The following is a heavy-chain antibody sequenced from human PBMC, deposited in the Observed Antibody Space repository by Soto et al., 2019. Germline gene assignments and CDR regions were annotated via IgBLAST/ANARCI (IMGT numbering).Heavy chain of an antibody. V-gene: IGHV4-34*01. D-gene: IGHD6-19*01. CDR1: GGSFSGYY. CDR2: INHSGST. CDR3: ARGMSRWQWHRLGVSFDY. Sequence: QVQLQQWGAGLLKPSETLSLTCAVYGGSFSGYYWSWIRQPPGKGLEWIGEINHSGSTNYNPSLKSRVTISVDTSKNQFSLKLSSVTAADTAVYYCARGMSRWQWHRLGVSFDYWGQGTLVTVSS. J-gene: IGHJ4*02.